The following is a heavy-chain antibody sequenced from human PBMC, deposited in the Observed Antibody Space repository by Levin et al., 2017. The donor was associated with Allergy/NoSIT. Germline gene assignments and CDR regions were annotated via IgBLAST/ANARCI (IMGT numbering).Heavy chain of an antibody. Sequence: GGSLRLSCAASGFTFTTYWMSWVRQAPGKGLEWVAKIKQDGSEEYYVDSVKGRFTISRDNAKNSLYLQMNSLRAEDTAVYYCARVQYTFAYWGQGTLVTFSS. J-gene: IGHJ4*02. V-gene: IGHV3-7*01. D-gene: IGHD2-2*02. CDR1: GFTFTTYW. CDR3: ARVQYTFAY. CDR2: IKQDGSEE.